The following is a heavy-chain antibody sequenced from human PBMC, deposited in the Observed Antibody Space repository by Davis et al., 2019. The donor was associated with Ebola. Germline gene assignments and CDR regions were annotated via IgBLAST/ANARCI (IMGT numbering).Heavy chain of an antibody. Sequence: ASVKVSCKASGYTFTGYYMHWVRQAPGQGLEWMGWINPNSGGTNYAQKFQGRVTMTRDTSISTFYMELSRLRSDDTAVYYCARGAPLGGLIDRWWWGQGTLVTVSS. CDR3: ARGAPLGGLIDRWW. J-gene: IGHJ4*02. V-gene: IGHV1-2*02. CDR2: INPNSGGT. D-gene: IGHD3-16*02. CDR1: GYTFTGYY.